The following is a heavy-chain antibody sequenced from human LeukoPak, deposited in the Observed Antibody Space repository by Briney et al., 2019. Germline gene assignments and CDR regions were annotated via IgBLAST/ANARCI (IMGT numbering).Heavy chain of an antibody. CDR3: AKVDSGSYYYFDY. Sequence: QPGGSLRLSCAASGFTFSSYAMSWVRQAPGKGLEWVSAISGSGGCTYYADSVKGRVTISRDNSENTLYLQMNSLRAEDTAVYYCAKVDSGSYYYFDYWGQGTLVTVSS. CDR2: ISGSGGCT. D-gene: IGHD1-26*01. CDR1: GFTFSSYA. J-gene: IGHJ4*02. V-gene: IGHV3-23*01.